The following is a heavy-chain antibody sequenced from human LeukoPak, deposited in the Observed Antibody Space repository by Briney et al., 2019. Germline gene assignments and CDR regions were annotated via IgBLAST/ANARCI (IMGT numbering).Heavy chain of an antibody. J-gene: IGHJ4*02. CDR3: ARVDCSGGSCYAAG. CDR1: GASVSGYY. D-gene: IGHD2-15*01. Sequence: SETLSLTCTVSGASVSGYYWSWVRQPPGKGLEYIGYIYYSGSTNYNPSLKSRVTISVDTSKNQFSLKLTSVTAADTAVYYCARVDCSGGSCYAAGWGQGTLVTVSS. CDR2: IYYSGST. V-gene: IGHV4-59*02.